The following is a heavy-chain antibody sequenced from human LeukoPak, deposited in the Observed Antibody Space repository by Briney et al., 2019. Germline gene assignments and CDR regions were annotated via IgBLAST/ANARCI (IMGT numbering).Heavy chain of an antibody. CDR3: ARDTTVVTPGRSDVFDI. D-gene: IGHD4-23*01. Sequence: SETLSLTCTVSGGSISSHYWNWIRQPPGKGLVWIGHICYIGSTNYNPYLKSRVTISVDTSKNQFSLKLSSLTAADTAVYYCARDTTVVTPGRSDVFDIWGQGTMVTVSS. CDR1: GGSISSHY. CDR2: ICYIGST. J-gene: IGHJ3*02. V-gene: IGHV4-59*11.